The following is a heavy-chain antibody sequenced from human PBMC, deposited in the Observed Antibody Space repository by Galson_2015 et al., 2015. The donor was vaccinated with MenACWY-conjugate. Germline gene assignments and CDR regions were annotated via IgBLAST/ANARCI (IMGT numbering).Heavy chain of an antibody. J-gene: IGHJ4*02. CDR3: ARQMILGYSNSPFDY. V-gene: IGHV5-51*01. Sequence: QSGAEVKKPGESLKISCKGSGYSFTSYWIGWVRQMPGKGLEWMGIIYPGDSDTRYSPSFQGQVTISADKSISTAYLQWSTLKASDTAMYYCARQMILGYSNSPFDYWGQGTLVTVSS. D-gene: IGHD6-6*01. CDR2: IYPGDSDT. CDR1: GYSFTSYW.